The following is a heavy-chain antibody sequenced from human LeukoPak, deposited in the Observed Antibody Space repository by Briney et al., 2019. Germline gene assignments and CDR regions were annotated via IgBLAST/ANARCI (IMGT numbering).Heavy chain of an antibody. CDR2: ISYSSTYI. J-gene: IGHJ4*02. Sequence: GGSLRLSCKASGFTFSTYTVNWVRQAPGKGLEWVSSISYSSTYIYYADSVQGRFTISRDNARNSLYLQMNRLRAEDTAVYYCARDRYDGSGSLGYWGQGTLVTVSS. CDR3: ARDRYDGSGSLGY. V-gene: IGHV3-21*01. D-gene: IGHD3-10*01. CDR1: GFTFSTYT.